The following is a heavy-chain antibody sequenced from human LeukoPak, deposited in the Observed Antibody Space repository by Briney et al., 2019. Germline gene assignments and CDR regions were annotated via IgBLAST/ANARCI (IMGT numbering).Heavy chain of an antibody. CDR3: ARDLLGYNYHYMDV. V-gene: IGHV3-21*01. CDR2: ISSSSSYI. CDR1: GFTFSNYN. D-gene: IGHD3-10*01. J-gene: IGHJ6*03. Sequence: GGSLRLSCAASGFTFSNYNMNWVRQAPGKGLEWVSSISSSSSYIYYADSVKGRFTSSRDNAKKSLYLQMNSLRAEDTAVYYCARDLLGYNYHYMDVWGKGTTVTVSS.